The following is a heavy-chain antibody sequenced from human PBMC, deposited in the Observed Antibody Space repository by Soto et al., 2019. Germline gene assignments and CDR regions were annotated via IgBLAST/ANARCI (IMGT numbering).Heavy chain of an antibody. D-gene: IGHD3-3*01. CDR1: GFTFSSYS. J-gene: IGHJ4*02. CDR2: ISSSSSYI. CDR3: ARGVMGYDFWSGYYEVDY. V-gene: IGHV3-21*01. Sequence: EVQLVESGGGLVKPGGSLRLSCAASGFTFSSYSMNWVGQAPGKGLEWVSSISSSSSYIYYADSVKGRFTISRDNAKNSLYMQMNSLRAEDTAVYYCARGVMGYDFWSGYYEVDYWGQGTLVTVSS.